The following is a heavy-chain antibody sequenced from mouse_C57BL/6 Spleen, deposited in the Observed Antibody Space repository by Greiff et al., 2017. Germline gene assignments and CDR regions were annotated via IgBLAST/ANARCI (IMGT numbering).Heavy chain of an antibody. J-gene: IGHJ3*01. Sequence: EVQLVESGGGLVKPGGSLKLSCAASGFTFSDYGMHWVRQAPEKGLEWVAYISSGSSTIYYADTVKGRFTISRDNAKNTLFLQRTSLRSEDTAMSYCARPGYDGYPGFAYWGQGTLVTVSA. CDR1: GFTFSDYG. CDR3: ARPGYDGYPGFAY. V-gene: IGHV5-17*01. D-gene: IGHD2-3*01. CDR2: ISSGSSTI.